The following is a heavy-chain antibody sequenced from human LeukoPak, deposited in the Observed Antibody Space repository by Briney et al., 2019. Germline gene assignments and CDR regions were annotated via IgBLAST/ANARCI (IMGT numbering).Heavy chain of an antibody. CDR1: GGTFSSYA. CDR3: ASLGTPFTYYYCSGSPSGYYYMDV. D-gene: IGHD3-10*01. Sequence: GGSVKVSCKASGGTFSSYAISWVRQAPGQGLEWMGGIIPIFGTANYAQKCQGRGTITTEDSTSTAYTELSSLRSEDTALYYCASLGTPFTYYYCSGSPSGYYYMDVWGKGTTVTVSS. CDR2: IIPIFGTA. J-gene: IGHJ6*03. V-gene: IGHV1-69*05.